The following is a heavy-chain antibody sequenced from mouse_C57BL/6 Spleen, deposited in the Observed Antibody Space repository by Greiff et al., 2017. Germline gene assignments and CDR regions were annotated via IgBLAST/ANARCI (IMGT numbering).Heavy chain of an antibody. V-gene: IGHV1-52*01. D-gene: IGHD1-1*01. CDR1: GYTFTSYW. Sequence: VQLQQSGAELVRPGSSVKLSCKASGYTFTSYWMHWVKQRPIQGLEWIGNIDPSDSETHYNQKFKDKATLTVDKSSSTAYMQLSSRTSEDSAVYYCARKDGSSYWYFDVWGTGTTVTVSS. CDR2: IDPSDSET. J-gene: IGHJ1*03. CDR3: ARKDGSSYWYFDV.